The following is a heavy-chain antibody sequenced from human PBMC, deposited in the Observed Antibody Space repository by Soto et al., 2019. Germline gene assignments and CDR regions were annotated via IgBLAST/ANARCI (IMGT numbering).Heavy chain of an antibody. CDR3: ARGRAPKRYYFDY. CDR2: ILSNDET. Sequence: QVTLKESGPVVVKPTETLTLTCTVSGFSLNNARVSVSWIRQPPGKALEWLANILSNDETSYNTSLRSRLTISPDISKSQVFLTMTHMDPEDAATYYCARGRAPKRYYFDYWGKGALFTVSS. CDR1: GFSLNNARVS. J-gene: IGHJ4*02. V-gene: IGHV2-26*01.